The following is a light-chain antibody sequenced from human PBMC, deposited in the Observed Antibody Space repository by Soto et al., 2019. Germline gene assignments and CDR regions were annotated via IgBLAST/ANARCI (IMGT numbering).Light chain of an antibody. CDR3: SSYTSSSTLLYV. CDR2: DVS. V-gene: IGLV2-14*01. CDR1: SSDVGGYNY. J-gene: IGLJ1*01. Sequence: QSALTQPASVSGSPEQSITISCTGTSSDVGGYNYVSWYQQHPGKAPKLMIYDVSNRPSGVSNRFSGSKSGNTASLTISGLQAEDEADYYCSSYTSSSTLLYVCGTGTKLTVL.